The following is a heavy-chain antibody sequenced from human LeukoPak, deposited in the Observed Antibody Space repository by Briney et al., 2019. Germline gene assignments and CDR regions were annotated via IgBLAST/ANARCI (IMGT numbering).Heavy chain of an antibody. CDR1: GYTFTSYG. D-gene: IGHD5-18*01. V-gene: IGHV1-18*01. J-gene: IGHJ4*02. CDR2: ISAYNGNT. Sequence: ASVKVSCKASGYTFTSYGISWVRQAPGQGLEWMGWISAYNGNTNYAQKLQGRVTMTTDTSTSTAYMELRSLRSDDTAVYYCARDRRRIQLWLTDYWGQGTLVTVSS. CDR3: ARDRRRIQLWLTDY.